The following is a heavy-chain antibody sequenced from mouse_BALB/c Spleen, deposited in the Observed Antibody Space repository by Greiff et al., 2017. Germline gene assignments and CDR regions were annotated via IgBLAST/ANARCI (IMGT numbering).Heavy chain of an antibody. D-gene: IGHD1-1*01. CDR2: IWAGGST. CDR1: GFSLTSYG. Sequence: VKLVESGPGLVAPSQSLSITCTVSGFSLTSYGVHWVRQPPGKGLEWLGVIWAGGSTNYNSALMSRLSISKDNSKSQVFLKMNSLQTDDTAMYYCARDPPDYYGSSPFAYWGQGTLVTVSA. CDR3: ARDPPDYYGSSPFAY. J-gene: IGHJ3*01. V-gene: IGHV2-9*02.